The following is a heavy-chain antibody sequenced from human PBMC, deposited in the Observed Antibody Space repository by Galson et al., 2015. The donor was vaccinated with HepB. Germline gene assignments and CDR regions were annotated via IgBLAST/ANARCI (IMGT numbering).Heavy chain of an antibody. D-gene: IGHD2-8*01. Sequence: QSGAEVKKPGESLKISCEVSGYTLTTYWIAWVRQVPGKGLEWMGIIYPGDSDTRYSPSFQGQVTISADESINPAYLHWSNLKASDTAIYYCARLALRMAEENWFDPWGQGTLVTVSS. V-gene: IGHV5-51*01. CDR2: IYPGDSDT. CDR3: ARLALRMAEENWFDP. J-gene: IGHJ5*02. CDR1: GYTLTTYW.